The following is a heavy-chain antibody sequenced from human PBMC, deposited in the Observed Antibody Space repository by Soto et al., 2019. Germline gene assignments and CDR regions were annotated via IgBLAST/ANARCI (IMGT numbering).Heavy chain of an antibody. J-gene: IGHJ6*02. V-gene: IGHV4-30-2*01. CDR1: GGSISTSDYT. D-gene: IGHD3-3*01. CDR3: VRERTIFGVAPGGGVDV. CDR2: VYHSGAT. Sequence: SQTLSLTCAVSGGSISTSDYTWSWIRQPPGRGLEWIGSVYHSGATHYMPSLKNRLTMSLDKSKNQFSLDLTSVTAADTAVYYCVRERTIFGVAPGGGVDVWGLGTTVTVSS.